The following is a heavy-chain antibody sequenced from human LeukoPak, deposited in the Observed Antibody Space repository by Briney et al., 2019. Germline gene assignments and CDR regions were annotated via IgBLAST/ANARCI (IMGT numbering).Heavy chain of an antibody. CDR2: IYYTGAT. D-gene: IGHD3-16*01. CDR1: GGSISSYY. J-gene: IGHJ4*02. Sequence: PSETLSLTCTVSGGSISSYYWGWIRQPPGEGPEWIGSIYYTGATYYNPSLQSRVTILVDTSKNQFSLKLSSMAAADTAVYYCARGYGGVDYWGQGTLVTVSS. V-gene: IGHV4-39*07. CDR3: ARGYGGVDY.